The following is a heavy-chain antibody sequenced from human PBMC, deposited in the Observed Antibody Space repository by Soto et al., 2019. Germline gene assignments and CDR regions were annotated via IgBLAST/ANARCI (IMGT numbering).Heavy chain of an antibody. D-gene: IGHD6-6*01. CDR2: ISCNGGNK. J-gene: IGHJ4*02. Sequence: PGGSLRLSCAASGFTFSSYGMHWVRQAPGKGLEWVSAISCNGGNKYYADSVKGRFTISRDNSKNTLYLQMNSLRAEDTAVYYCAKSITARPFDYWAQGALVTVSS. CDR3: AKSITARPFDY. CDR1: GFTFSSYG. V-gene: IGHV3-30*18.